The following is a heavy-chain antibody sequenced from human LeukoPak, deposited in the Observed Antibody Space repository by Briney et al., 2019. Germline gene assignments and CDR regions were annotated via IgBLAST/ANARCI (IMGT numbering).Heavy chain of an antibody. CDR1: GGSTSSGDCY. V-gene: IGHV4-30-4*01. CDR3: ARAYGSESYYNRYNGMDV. Sequence: PSETLSLTCTVSGGSTSSGDCYWSWIRQPPGKGLEWIGYMSHSGSTYYNPSLKSRVTISLDTSKNHFSLKLTSVTAADTAVYYCARAYGSESYYNRYNGMDVWGQGTTVTVSS. D-gene: IGHD3-10*01. CDR2: MSHSGST. J-gene: IGHJ6*02.